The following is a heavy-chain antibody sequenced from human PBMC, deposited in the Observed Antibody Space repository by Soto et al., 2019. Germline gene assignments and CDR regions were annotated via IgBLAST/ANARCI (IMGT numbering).Heavy chain of an antibody. CDR2: IIPIFGTA. CDR3: AREGLVLVPTTVNSDYYYYAMDV. V-gene: IGHV1-69*13. J-gene: IGHJ6*02. CDR1: GGTFSSYA. Sequence: GASVKVSCKASGGTFSSYAISWVRQAPGQGLEWMGGIIPIFGTANYAQKFQGRVTITADESTSTAYMELSSLRSEDTAVYYCAREGLVLVPTTVNSDYYYYAMDVWGQGTTVTSP. D-gene: IGHD2-2*01.